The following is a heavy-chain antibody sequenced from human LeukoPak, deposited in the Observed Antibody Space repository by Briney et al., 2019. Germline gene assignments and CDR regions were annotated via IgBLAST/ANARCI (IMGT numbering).Heavy chain of an antibody. CDR1: GGSISSYY. V-gene: IGHV4-59*01. D-gene: IGHD6-13*01. J-gene: IGHJ3*02. CDR3: ARDRYPIQYTSNWYESGAFDI. CDR2: IYYSGST. Sequence: PSETLSLTCTVSGGSISSYYWSWIRQPPGKGLEWIGYIYYSGSTNYNPSLKSRVTISVDTSKSQFSLKLSSVTAADTAVYYCARDRYPIQYTSNWYESGAFDIWGQGTMVTVSS.